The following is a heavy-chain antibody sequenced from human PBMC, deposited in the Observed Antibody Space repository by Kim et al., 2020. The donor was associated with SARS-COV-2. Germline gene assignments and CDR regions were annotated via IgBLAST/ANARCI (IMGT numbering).Heavy chain of an antibody. CDR2: INSTAGGT. CDR1: GFTFSSYW. Sequence: GGSLRLSCAASGFTFSSYWMNWVRQAPGKGLEWVARINSTAGGTKYAYSATGRFTITRASANNTLYLYMNIMRAKDTAPSDYDRTSTGGLGRGDHNY. D-gene: IGHD2-21*01. CDR3: DRTSTGGLGRGDHNY. V-gene: IGHV3-21*04. J-gene: IGHJ4*01.